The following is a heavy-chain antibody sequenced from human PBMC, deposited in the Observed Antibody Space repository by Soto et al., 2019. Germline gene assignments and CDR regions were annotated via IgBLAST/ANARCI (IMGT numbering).Heavy chain of an antibody. D-gene: IGHD2-8*01. Sequence: QVQVQESGPGLVKPSGTLSLTCSVSGVSISNTEWWHWVRQPPGKGLEWIGEVHHSGNTIYNPSLKSRVTMSVDKSKNQFLLMLRSVTAADTAVYYCAKWHPLNPWGQGTLVTVSS. CDR1: GVSISNTEW. CDR2: VHHSGNT. CDR3: AKWHPLNP. V-gene: IGHV4-4*02. J-gene: IGHJ5*02.